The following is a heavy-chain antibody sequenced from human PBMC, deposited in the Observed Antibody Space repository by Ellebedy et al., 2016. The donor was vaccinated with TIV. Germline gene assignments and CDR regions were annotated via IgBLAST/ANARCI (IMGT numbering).Heavy chain of an antibody. V-gene: IGHV4-4*07. D-gene: IGHD2-2*02. CDR3: ARSRYCSSTSCYTWFNP. Sequence: GSLRLXXTVSGGSISSYYWSWIRQPPGKGLEWIGRIYTSGSTNYNPSLKSRVTMSVDTSKNQFSLKLSSVTAADTAVYYCARSRYCSSTSCYTWFNPWGQGTLVTVSS. CDR1: GGSISSYY. J-gene: IGHJ5*02. CDR2: IYTSGST.